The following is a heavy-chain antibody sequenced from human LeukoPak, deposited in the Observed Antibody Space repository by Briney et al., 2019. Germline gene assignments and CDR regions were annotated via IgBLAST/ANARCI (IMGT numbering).Heavy chain of an antibody. CDR3: ARDTPRNPDYYDSSGYG. Sequence: GGSLRLSCAASGFTFSSYSMNWVRQAPGKGLEWVSYISSSSSTMYYADSVKGRFTISRDNAKNSLYLQMNSLRAEDTAVYYCARDTPRNPDYYDSSGYGWGQGTLVTVSS. CDR2: ISSSSSTM. J-gene: IGHJ4*02. D-gene: IGHD3-22*01. CDR1: GFTFSSYS. V-gene: IGHV3-48*01.